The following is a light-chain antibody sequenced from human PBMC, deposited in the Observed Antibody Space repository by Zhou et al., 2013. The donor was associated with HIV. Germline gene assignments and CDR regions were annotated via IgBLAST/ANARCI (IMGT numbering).Light chain of an antibody. CDR2: GAS. CDR1: QSVSGSY. Sequence: EIVLTQSPGTLSLSPGERATLSCRASQSVSGSYLAWYQQKPGQAPRLLIYGASSRATGIPDRFSGSGSGTVFSLTISRLEPEDFAVYYCQQYGSSPPVYSFGQGTRLEIK. CDR3: QQYGSSPPVYS. J-gene: IGKJ2*03. V-gene: IGKV3-20*01.